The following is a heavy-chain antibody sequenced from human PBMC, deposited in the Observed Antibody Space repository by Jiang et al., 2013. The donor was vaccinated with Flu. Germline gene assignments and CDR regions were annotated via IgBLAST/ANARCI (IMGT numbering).Heavy chain of an antibody. D-gene: IGHD4/OR15-4a*01. CDR3: AREFDFGTKN. Sequence: GSISSGDYYWSWIRQPPGKGLEWIGYIYYSGSTYYNPSLKSRVTISVDTSKNQFSLKLSSVTAADTAVYYCAREFDFGTKNWGQGTLVTVSS. J-gene: IGHJ4*02. CDR2: IYYSGST. CDR1: GSISSGDYY. V-gene: IGHV4-30-4*01.